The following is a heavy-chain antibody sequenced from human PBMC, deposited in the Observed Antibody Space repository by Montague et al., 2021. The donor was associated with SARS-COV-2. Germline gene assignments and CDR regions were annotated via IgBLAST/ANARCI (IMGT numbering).Heavy chain of an antibody. D-gene: IGHD4-23*01. CDR2: IKPDESEK. Sequence: SRRLSCAASGFTFSNIWMSWVRQAPGKGLEWVANIKPDESEKNYVDSVEGRFSISRDNAKNSLYLQMDNLRAEDTAIYYCAKNGGAHGLDVWGQGTSVSVSS. J-gene: IGHJ6*02. CDR1: GFTFSNIW. CDR3: AKNGGAHGLDV. V-gene: IGHV3-7*01.